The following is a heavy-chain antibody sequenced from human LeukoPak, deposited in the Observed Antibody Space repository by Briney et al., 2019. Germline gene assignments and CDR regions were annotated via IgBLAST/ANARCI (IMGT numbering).Heavy chain of an antibody. D-gene: IGHD3-22*01. CDR2: ISGSGGTT. CDR1: GFTFNIYG. CDR3: ARPDSSGYYSDYYYMDV. J-gene: IGHJ6*03. Sequence: PGGTLRLSCAASGFTFNIYGMSWVRQAPGKGLEWVSGISGSGGTTYYADSVKGRFTISRDNAKNSLYLQMNSLRAEDTAVYYCARPDSSGYYSDYYYMDVWGKGTTVTVSS. V-gene: IGHV3-23*01.